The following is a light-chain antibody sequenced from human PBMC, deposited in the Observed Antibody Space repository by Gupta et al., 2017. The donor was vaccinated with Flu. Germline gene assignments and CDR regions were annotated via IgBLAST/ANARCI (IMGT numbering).Light chain of an antibody. CDR2: TAS. Sequence: DIQMTQSPSTVSASVGDRVTITCRASQSISNWLAWYQQKAGKAPKLLIYTASPLESGVPSRFSGSGSGTEFTLTINSLQPDDFATYYCQQNSIPWTFGQGTKVEIK. J-gene: IGKJ1*01. V-gene: IGKV1-5*03. CDR1: QSISNW. CDR3: QQNSIPWT.